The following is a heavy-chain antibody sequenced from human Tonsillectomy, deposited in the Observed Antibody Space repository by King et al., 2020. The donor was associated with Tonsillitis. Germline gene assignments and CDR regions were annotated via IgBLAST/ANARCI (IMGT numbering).Heavy chain of an antibody. J-gene: IGHJ4*02. Sequence: QLQLQESGPGLVKPSETLSLTCTVSGGSISSSSYYWGWIRQPPGQGLEWIGSIYYSGSTYYNPSLKSRVTISVDTSKNQFSLKLSSVTAADTAVYYCASFESVAAADPTPTIFDYWGQGTLVTVSS. CDR3: ASFESVAAADPTPTIFDY. CDR2: IYYSGST. CDR1: GGSISSSSYY. D-gene: IGHD6-13*01. V-gene: IGHV4-39*07.